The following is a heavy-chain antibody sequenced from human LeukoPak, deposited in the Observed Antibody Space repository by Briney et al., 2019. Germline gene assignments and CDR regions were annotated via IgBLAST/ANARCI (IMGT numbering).Heavy chain of an antibody. CDR1: GFTFSSYS. CDR3: ARGGLFDWLPRYYFDY. CDR2: ISSSSSYI. D-gene: IGHD3-9*01. V-gene: IGHV3-21*04. J-gene: IGHJ4*02. Sequence: PGGSLRLSCAASGFTFSSYSMNWVRQAPGKGLEWVSSISSSSSYIYYADSVKGRFTISRDNAKNSLYLQMNSLRAEDTAVYYCARGGLFDWLPRYYFDYWGQGTLVTVSS.